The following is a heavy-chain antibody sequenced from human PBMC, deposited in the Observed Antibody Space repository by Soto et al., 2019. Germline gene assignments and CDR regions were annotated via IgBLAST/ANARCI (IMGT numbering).Heavy chain of an antibody. Sequence: PSETLSLTCTVSGGSISSGYWSWIRQPPGKGLEWIGYFHDSGFTNYNTSLRRRVTISVDTSNNQLSLKLTSVTAADTAMYYCARANYGSRWSEYYFAYWGQGTLVTVSS. V-gene: IGHV4-59*01. CDR1: GGSISSGY. CDR3: ARANYGSRWSEYYFAY. D-gene: IGHD6-13*01. CDR2: FHDSGFT. J-gene: IGHJ4*02.